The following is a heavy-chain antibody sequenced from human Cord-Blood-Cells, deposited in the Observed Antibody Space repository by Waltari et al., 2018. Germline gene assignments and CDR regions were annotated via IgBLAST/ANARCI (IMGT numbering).Heavy chain of an antibody. V-gene: IGHV3-30*04. J-gene: IGHJ3*02. Sequence: QVQLVASGGGVVQPGRSLRLPCGASGFTLGSYAMHWVRQVPGKGLEWVAVISYDGSNKYYADSVKGRFTISRDNSKNTLYLQMNSLRAEDTAVYYCAREGRAADAFDIWGQGTMVTVSS. CDR3: AREGRAADAFDI. D-gene: IGHD6-13*01. CDR2: ISYDGSNK. CDR1: GFTLGSYA.